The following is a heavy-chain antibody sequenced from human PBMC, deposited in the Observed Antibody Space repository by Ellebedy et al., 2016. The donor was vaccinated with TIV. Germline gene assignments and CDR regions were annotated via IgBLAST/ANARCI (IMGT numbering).Heavy chain of an antibody. D-gene: IGHD7-27*01. CDR2: IWYDGSIK. Sequence: PGGSLRLSCAASGLTFSRYGMHRIRQAPDKGLEWVAVIWYDGSIKYLADSVKGRFTISRDNFNNTLYLQMNSLRAEGTAVYWCASWDFDYWGQGTLVTVSS. V-gene: IGHV3-33*01. CDR1: GLTFSRYG. J-gene: IGHJ4*02. CDR3: ASWDFDY.